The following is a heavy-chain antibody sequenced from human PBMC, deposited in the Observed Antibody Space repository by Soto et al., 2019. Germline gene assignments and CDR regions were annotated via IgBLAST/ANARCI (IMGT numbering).Heavy chain of an antibody. CDR2: INPTSST. CDR3: ARVYCSGGSCYGIDY. Sequence: QVQLVQSGAEVKKPGASVKVSCKASGYTFTSYYMHWVRQAPGQGLEWMGIINPTSSTSYAQKFQGRVTMTRDKSTSTVYRELSSLRSEDTAVYYCARVYCSGGSCYGIDYWGQGTLVTVSS. V-gene: IGHV1-46*01. J-gene: IGHJ4*02. D-gene: IGHD2-15*01. CDR1: GYTFTSYY.